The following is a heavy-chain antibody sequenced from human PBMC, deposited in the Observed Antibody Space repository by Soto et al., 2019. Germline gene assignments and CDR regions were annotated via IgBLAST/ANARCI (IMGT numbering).Heavy chain of an antibody. J-gene: IGHJ4*02. CDR2: IYYSGST. CDR1: GGSISSSTYY. D-gene: IGHD2-15*01. V-gene: IGHV4-39*01. CDR3: ARRGGWWRVDY. Sequence: SETLSLTCTVSGGSISSSTYYWGWIRQPPGKGLEWIGSIYYSGSTYYNPSLKSRVTISVDTSKNQFSLKLTSVTAADTAVYYCARRGGWWRVDYWGQGTLVTVSS.